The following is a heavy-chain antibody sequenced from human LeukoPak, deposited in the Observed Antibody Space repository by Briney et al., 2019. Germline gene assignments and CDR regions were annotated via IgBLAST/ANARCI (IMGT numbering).Heavy chain of an antibody. D-gene: IGHD3-22*01. J-gene: IGHJ4*02. V-gene: IGHV3-23*01. CDR3: AKMDSSAYYYGYFDY. Sequence: GGSLRLSCAASGFTFSSYAMSWVRQAPGKGLEWVSGISGTGGSTYYADSVKGRFTISRDNSKNTLYLQINSLRAGDTAVYYCAKMDSSAYYYGYFDYWGQVTLVTVSS. CDR2: ISGTGGST. CDR1: GFTFSSYA.